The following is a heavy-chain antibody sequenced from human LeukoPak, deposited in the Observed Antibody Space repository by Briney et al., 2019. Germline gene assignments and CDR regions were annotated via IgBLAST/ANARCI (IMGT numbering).Heavy chain of an antibody. V-gene: IGHV4-59*01. CDR1: GDSISIYY. CDR3: ARDRSYEGLNWFDP. J-gene: IGHJ5*02. CDR2: IYYSGST. D-gene: IGHD5-18*01. Sequence: SETLSLPCTLSGDSISIYYGSWLPHPPGKGLEWLGYIYYSGSTNYNPSLKSRVTTSVDTSRNQFSLKLSSVTAADTAVYYCARDRSYEGLNWFDPWGQGTLVTVSS.